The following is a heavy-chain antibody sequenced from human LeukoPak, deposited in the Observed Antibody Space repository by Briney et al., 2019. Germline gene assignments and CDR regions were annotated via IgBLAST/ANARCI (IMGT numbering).Heavy chain of an antibody. J-gene: IGHJ3*02. V-gene: IGHV4-30-2*01. D-gene: IGHD4-11*01. Sequence: PSQTLSLTCTVSGGSISSGANYWSWIRQPPGRGLEWIGYISHSESAYYSPSLERRITISVDRSKNQFSLKLKSVTAADTAIYYCARDGGTTSNPSHDTFAIWGQGTMVAVSS. CDR3: ARDGGTTSNPSHDTFAI. CDR2: ISHSESA. CDR1: GGSISSGANY.